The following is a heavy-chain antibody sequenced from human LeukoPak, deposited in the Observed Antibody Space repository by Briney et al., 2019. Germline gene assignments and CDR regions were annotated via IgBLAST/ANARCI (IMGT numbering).Heavy chain of an antibody. V-gene: IGHV4-59*08. D-gene: IGHD3-10*01. CDR1: GGSISGYY. CDR3: ARSAMVRGVIRNNNWFDP. Sequence: SETLSLTCTVSGGSISGYYWSWIRQPPGKGLEWIGYIHYSGNTNYNPSLKSRVTLSVDTSKNQFSLDLTSVTAADTAVYYCARSAMVRGVIRNNNWFDPWGQGTLVTVSS. CDR2: IHYSGNT. J-gene: IGHJ5*02.